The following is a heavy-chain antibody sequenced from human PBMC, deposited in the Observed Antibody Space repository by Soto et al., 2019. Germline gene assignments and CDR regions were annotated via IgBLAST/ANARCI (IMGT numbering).Heavy chain of an antibody. Sequence: QVQLVESGGGVVQPGRSLRLSCAASGFTFSSYGMHWVRQAPGKGLEWVAVIWYDGSNKYYADSVKGRFTISRDNSKNTLYLQMNSLRAEDTAVYYWARDLVTMVRGVMSHWGQGTLVTVSS. V-gene: IGHV3-33*01. CDR2: IWYDGSNK. D-gene: IGHD3-10*01. CDR1: GFTFSSYG. J-gene: IGHJ4*02. CDR3: ARDLVTMVRGVMSH.